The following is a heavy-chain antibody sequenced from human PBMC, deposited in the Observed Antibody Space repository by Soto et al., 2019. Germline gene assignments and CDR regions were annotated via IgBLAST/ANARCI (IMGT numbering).Heavy chain of an antibody. CDR1: GGSFSGYY. J-gene: IGHJ5*02. V-gene: IGHV4-34*01. CDR3: ARGPITTNPRFDP. Sequence: PSETLSLTCAVYGGSFSGYYWSWIRQPPGKGLEWIGEVNHSGSTNYNPSLKSRVTLSVDTSKNQFSLKLSSVTAADTAVYYCARGPITTNPRFDPWGQGTLVTVSS. CDR2: VNHSGST. D-gene: IGHD3-22*01.